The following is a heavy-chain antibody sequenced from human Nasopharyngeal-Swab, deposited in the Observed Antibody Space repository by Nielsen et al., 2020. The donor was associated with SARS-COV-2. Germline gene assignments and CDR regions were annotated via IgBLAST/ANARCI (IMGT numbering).Heavy chain of an antibody. Sequence: GESLKISCAASGFTFSSYGMHWVRQAPGKGLEWVAVIWYDGSNKYYADSVKGRFTISRDNSKNTLYLQMDSLRAEDTAVYYCARDLGATLDVWGQGTLVTVSS. J-gene: IGHJ4*02. D-gene: IGHD1-26*01. CDR2: IWYDGSNK. CDR1: GFTFSSYG. V-gene: IGHV3-33*01. CDR3: ARDLGATLDV.